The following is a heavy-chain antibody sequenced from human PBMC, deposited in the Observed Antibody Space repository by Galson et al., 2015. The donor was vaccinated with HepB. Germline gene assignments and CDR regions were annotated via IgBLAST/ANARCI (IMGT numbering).Heavy chain of an antibody. J-gene: IGHJ4*02. CDR2: ISAYNGNT. CDR1: GYTFTSYG. CDR3: ARDWGLIVLSTKANFDY. V-gene: IGHV1-18*01. D-gene: IGHD2-8*01. Sequence: SVKVSCKASGYTFTSYGISWVRQAPGQGLEWMGWISAYNGNTNYAQELQGRVTMTTDTSTSTAYMELRSLRSDDTAVYYCARDWGLIVLSTKANFDYWGQGTLVTVSS.